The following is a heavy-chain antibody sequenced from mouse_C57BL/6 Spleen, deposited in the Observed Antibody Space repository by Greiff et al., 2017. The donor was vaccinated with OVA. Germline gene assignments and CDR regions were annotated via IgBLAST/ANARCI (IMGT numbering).Heavy chain of an antibody. Sequence: EVKLMESGPELVKPGASVKISCKASGYSFTDYNMNWVKQSNGKSLEWIGVINPNYGTTSYNQKFKGKATLTVDQSSSTAYMQLNSLTSEDSAVYYCARSDYGSSYHYFDYWGQGTTLTVSS. CDR1: GYSFTDYN. D-gene: IGHD1-1*01. J-gene: IGHJ2*01. CDR2: INPNYGTT. V-gene: IGHV1-39*01. CDR3: ARSDYGSSYHYFDY.